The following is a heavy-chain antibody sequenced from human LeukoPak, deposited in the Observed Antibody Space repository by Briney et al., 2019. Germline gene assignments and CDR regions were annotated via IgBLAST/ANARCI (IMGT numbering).Heavy chain of an antibody. D-gene: IGHD1-14*01. CDR2: IKSYSVGGTI. CDR3: ATGASEVTGLDY. J-gene: IGHJ4*02. Sequence: GGSLRLSCAAPGFTLSNAWTNWVRQAPGKGLEWVCRIKSYSVGGTIEYAPPVKGRLTISRDDLNNTLYLQVNSLTTEDTAVYYCATGASEVTGLDYWGQGTLVTVSS. CDR1: GFTLSNAW. V-gene: IGHV3-15*01.